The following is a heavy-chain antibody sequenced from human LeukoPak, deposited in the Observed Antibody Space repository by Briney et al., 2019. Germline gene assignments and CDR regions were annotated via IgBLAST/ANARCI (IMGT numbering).Heavy chain of an antibody. Sequence: SGGSLRLSCAASGFTFSSYAMSWVRQAPGKGMEWVSTISGSGGSTYYADSVKGRFTISRDNSKNTLYLQMNSLRAEDTAVYYCARDSNYDTSGHYYWGQGTLVTVSS. J-gene: IGHJ4*02. CDR1: GFTFSSYA. CDR3: ARDSNYDTSGHYY. D-gene: IGHD3-22*01. V-gene: IGHV3-23*01. CDR2: ISGSGGST.